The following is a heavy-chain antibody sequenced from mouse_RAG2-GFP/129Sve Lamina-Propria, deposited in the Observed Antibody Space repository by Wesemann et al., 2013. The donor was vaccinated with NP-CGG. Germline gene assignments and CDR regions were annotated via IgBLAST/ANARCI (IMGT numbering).Heavy chain of an antibody. D-gene: IGHD2-12*01. V-gene: IGHV14-1*01. Sequence: EVQLQQSGAELVRPGASVKLSCTASGFNIKDSLMHWVKQRPEQGLEWIGWIDPEDGETKYAPKFQDKATITADTSSNTAYLQLSSLTSEDTAIYYSLYSYYSYQAWFAYWGQGTLVTVSA. CDR2: IDPEDGET. CDR3: LYSYYSYQAWFAY. CDR1: GFNIKDSL. J-gene: IGHJ3*01.